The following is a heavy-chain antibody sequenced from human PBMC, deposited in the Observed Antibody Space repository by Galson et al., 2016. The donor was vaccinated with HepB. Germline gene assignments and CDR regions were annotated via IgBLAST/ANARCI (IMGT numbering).Heavy chain of an antibody. D-gene: IGHD3-22*01. CDR3: AKYRDPSSGYYQLDY. CDR1: GITVSSNY. J-gene: IGHJ4*02. Sequence: SLRLSCAASGITVSSNYVSWVRQAPGKGLEWVSVIYTGGNTYYSDSVKGRFTISRDNSKNSLYLQMNSLRAEDTAVYYCAKYRDPSSGYYQLDYWGQGTLVTVSS. V-gene: IGHV3-53*01. CDR2: IYTGGNT.